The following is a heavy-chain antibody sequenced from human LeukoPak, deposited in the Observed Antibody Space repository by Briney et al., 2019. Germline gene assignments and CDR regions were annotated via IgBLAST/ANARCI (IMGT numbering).Heavy chain of an antibody. Sequence: SQTLSLTWAISGXSVSSNSAAWNWIRQSPSRGLEWLGRTYYRSKRYNDYAVSVRSRITINPDISKNQFSLQLKSVTPEDTAVYYCARTGGGGRSFDYWGQGTLVTVSS. J-gene: IGHJ4*02. CDR2: TYYRSKRYN. D-gene: IGHD3-16*01. CDR1: GXSVSSNSAA. V-gene: IGHV6-1*01. CDR3: ARTGGGGRSFDY.